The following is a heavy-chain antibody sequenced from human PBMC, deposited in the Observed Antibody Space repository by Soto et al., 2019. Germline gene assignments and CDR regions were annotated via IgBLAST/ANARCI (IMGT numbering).Heavy chain of an antibody. CDR1: GFTFSSYD. J-gene: IGHJ6*02. V-gene: IGHV3-30*18. D-gene: IGHD5-18*01. Sequence: GGSLRLSCAASGFTFSSYDMHWVRQAPGKGLEWVAIISYDGSNKYYADSVKGRFTISRDNSKNTVYLQMNSLRAEDTAVYYCAKDQIQLWPYGMDVWGQGPTVTVSS. CDR3: AKDQIQLWPYGMDV. CDR2: ISYDGSNK.